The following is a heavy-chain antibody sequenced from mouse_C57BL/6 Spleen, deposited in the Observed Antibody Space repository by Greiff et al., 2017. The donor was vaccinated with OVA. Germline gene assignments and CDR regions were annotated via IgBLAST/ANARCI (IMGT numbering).Heavy chain of an antibody. V-gene: IGHV14-2*01. CDR1: GFNIKDYY. J-gene: IGHJ2*01. D-gene: IGHD4-1*01. CDR3: ASRTGTGDYFDY. CDR2: IDPEDGET. Sequence: EVKVVESGAELVKPGASVKLSCTASGFNIKDYYMHWVKQRTEQGLEWIGRIDPEDGETKYAPKFQGKATITADTSSNTAYLQLSSLTSEDTAVYYCASRTGTGDYFDYWGKGTTLTVSS.